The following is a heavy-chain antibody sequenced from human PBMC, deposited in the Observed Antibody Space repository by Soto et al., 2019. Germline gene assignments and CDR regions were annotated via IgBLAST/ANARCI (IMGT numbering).Heavy chain of an antibody. CDR3: AKDNDFWSQRKPVRLLLAY. D-gene: IGHD3-3*01. CDR2: ISGSGGST. J-gene: IGHJ4*02. Sequence: GGSLRLSCAASGFTFSSYAMSWVRQAPGKGLEWVSAISGSGGSTYYADSVKGRFTISRDNSKNTLYLQMNSLRAEDTAVYYCAKDNDFWSQRKPVRLLLAYWGQGTLVTVSS. V-gene: IGHV3-23*01. CDR1: GFTFSSYA.